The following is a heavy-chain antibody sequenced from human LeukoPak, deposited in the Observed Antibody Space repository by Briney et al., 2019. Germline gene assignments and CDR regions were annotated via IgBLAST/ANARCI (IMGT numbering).Heavy chain of an antibody. J-gene: IGHJ5*02. CDR2: IYHRGSP. Sequence: SETLSLTCTVSGYSISSGYYWGWIRQPPGKGLEWIGRIYHRGSPSSNPPLKSRVTISVDTSKNQFSLKLSSVTAADTAVYYCAIDVVGANWFDPWGQGTLVTVSS. CDR1: GYSISSGYY. CDR3: AIDVVGANWFDP. D-gene: IGHD1-26*01. V-gene: IGHV4-38-2*02.